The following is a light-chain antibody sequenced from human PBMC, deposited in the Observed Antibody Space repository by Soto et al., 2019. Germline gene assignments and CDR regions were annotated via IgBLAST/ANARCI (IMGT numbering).Light chain of an antibody. CDR3: QQYHNYPRT. J-gene: IGKJ1*01. Sequence: DIQMTQSPSTLSASIGDRVTITCRASESIRTWLAWYQHKPGKAPKFLIYDASSLESGVPSRFSGSGSGTEFTLTISNLQPDDFATYFCQQYHNYPRTFGQGTKVEI. CDR1: ESIRTW. V-gene: IGKV1-5*01. CDR2: DAS.